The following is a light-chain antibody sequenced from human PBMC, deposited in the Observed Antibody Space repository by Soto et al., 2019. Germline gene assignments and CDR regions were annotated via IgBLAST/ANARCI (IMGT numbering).Light chain of an antibody. CDR3: QQYGTSPFT. CDR2: DAS. J-gene: IGKJ4*01. V-gene: IGKV3D-20*01. CDR1: QSILGGY. Sequence: EIVLTQSPATLSLSSGEGATLSCGASQSILGGYLAWYQQKPGLAPRLLIYDASSRATGIPDRFSGSGSGTDFTLTISRLEPEDFAVYYCQQYGTSPFTFGGGTRVEIK.